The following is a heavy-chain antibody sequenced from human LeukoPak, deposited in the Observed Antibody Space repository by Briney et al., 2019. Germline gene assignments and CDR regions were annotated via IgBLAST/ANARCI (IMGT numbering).Heavy chain of an antibody. D-gene: IGHD6-13*01. CDR3: AKDQIRFSSWYWDAFDY. CDR1: GFTFSNYG. Sequence: GGSLRLSCAASGFTFSNYGMHWGRQAPGKGLEWVAFIRFDGIHKYYTDSVKGRFTISRDNSKNTLYLQMNSLRAEDTAVYYCAKDQIRFSSWYWDAFDYWGQGTLVTVSS. CDR2: IRFDGIHK. J-gene: IGHJ4*02. V-gene: IGHV3-30*02.